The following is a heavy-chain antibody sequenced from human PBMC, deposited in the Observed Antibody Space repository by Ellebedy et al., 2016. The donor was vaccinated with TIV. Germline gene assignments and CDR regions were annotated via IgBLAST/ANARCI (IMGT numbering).Heavy chain of an antibody. J-gene: IGHJ4*02. CDR3: ARGLGYCSGGSCSYSFDY. Sequence: SETLSLTCTVSGDSISSYYWSWIRQPAGKALEWIGRVYTSGSTNYNPSLKSRVTMSVDTSKNQFSLKLSSVTAADTAVYYCARGLGYCSGGSCSYSFDYWGQGTLVTVSS. V-gene: IGHV4-4*07. CDR2: VYTSGST. CDR1: GDSISSYY. D-gene: IGHD2-15*01.